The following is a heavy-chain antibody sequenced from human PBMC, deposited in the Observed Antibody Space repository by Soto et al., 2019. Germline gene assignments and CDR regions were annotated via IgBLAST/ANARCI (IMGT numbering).Heavy chain of an antibody. CDR3: ARRFEIGIGDY. CDR2: IKQDGSEK. CDR1: GFTFSSYL. D-gene: IGHD3-10*01. J-gene: IGHJ4*02. Sequence: PGGCLKISCAASGFTFSSYLMSGVRQAPGKGLEWVANIKQDGSEKYYVDSVKGRFTISRDNAKNSLYLQMNSLRAEDTAGYYCARRFEIGIGDYWGQGALV. V-gene: IGHV3-7*01.